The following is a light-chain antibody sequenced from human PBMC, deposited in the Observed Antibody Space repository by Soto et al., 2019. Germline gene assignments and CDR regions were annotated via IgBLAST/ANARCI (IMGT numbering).Light chain of an antibody. CDR2: AAS. Sequence: DIQMTQSPSSLSASMGDRVTMTCRASQTIRRSLNWYQQKPETAPKLLIFAASSLQSGVPSRFSASGFGTELTLTISSLQPEDFATYHCQQSYSTPWTFGQGTKVDI. V-gene: IGKV1-39*01. CDR3: QQSYSTPWT. J-gene: IGKJ1*01. CDR1: QTIRRS.